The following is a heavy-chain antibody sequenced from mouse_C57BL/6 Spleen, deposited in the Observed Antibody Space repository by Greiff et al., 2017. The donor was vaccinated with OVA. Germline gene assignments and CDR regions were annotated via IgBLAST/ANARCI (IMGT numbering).Heavy chain of an antibody. J-gene: IGHJ3*01. Sequence: EVQLQQSGPELVKPGASVKISCKASGYTFTDYYMNWVKQSHGKSLEWIGDINPNNGGTSYNQKFKGKATLTVDKSSSTAYMELRSLTSEDSAVYYCAREERGGAYWGQGTLVTVSA. CDR3: AREERGGAY. V-gene: IGHV1-26*01. CDR2: INPNNGGT. CDR1: GYTFTDYY.